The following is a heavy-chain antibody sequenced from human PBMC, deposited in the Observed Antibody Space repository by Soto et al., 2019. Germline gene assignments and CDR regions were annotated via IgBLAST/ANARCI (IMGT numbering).Heavy chain of an antibody. CDR3: ARGGIAAAGRRNWFDP. CDR1: GGTFSSYA. Sequence: SVKVSCKASGGTFSSYAISWVRQAPGQGLEWMGGIIPIFGTANYAQKFQGRVTITADESTSTAYMELSSLRSEDTAVYYCARGGIAAAGRRNWFDPWGQGALVTVSS. D-gene: IGHD6-13*01. CDR2: IIPIFGTA. V-gene: IGHV1-69*13. J-gene: IGHJ5*02.